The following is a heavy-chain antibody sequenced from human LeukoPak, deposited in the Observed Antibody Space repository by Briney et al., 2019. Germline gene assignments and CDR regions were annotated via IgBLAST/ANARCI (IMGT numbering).Heavy chain of an antibody. CDR3: ARSVGLVIVSPYYFDY. V-gene: IGHV1-69*02. J-gene: IGHJ4*02. CDR2: IIPILGIA. D-gene: IGHD2/OR15-2a*01. Sequence: ASVKVSCKASGYSFTGYYMHWVRQAPGQGLEWMGRIIPILGIANYAQKFQGRVTITADESTSTAYMELSSLRSEDTAVYYCARSVGLVIVSPYYFDYWGQGTLVTVSS. CDR1: GYSFTGYY.